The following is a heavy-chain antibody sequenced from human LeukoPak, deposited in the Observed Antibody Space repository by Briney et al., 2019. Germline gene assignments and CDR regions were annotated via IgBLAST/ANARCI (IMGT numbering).Heavy chain of an antibody. CDR3: ARPSGHTYCGGDCYPNDAFDI. V-gene: IGHV1-2*02. Sequence: ASVKVSCKASGYTFTGYYMHWVRQAPGQGLEWMGWISPNSGGTNYAQKFQGRVTMTRDTSISTAYMELSRLRSDDTAVYYCARPSGHTYCGGDCYPNDAFDIWGQGTMVTVSS. J-gene: IGHJ3*02. CDR2: ISPNSGGT. CDR1: GYTFTGYY. D-gene: IGHD2-21*02.